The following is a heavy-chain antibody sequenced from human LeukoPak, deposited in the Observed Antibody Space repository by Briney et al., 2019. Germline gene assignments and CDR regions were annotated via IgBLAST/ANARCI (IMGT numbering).Heavy chain of an antibody. CDR3: ARGHKVVMIAVAGKVGGMDV. J-gene: IGHJ6*04. D-gene: IGHD6-19*01. CDR1: GGSFSGYY. V-gene: IGHV4-34*01. CDR2: INHSGST. Sequence: SETLSLTCAVYGGSFSGYYWSWIRQPPGKGLEWIGEINHSGSTNYNPSLKSRVTMSVDTSKNQFSLTLSSVTAADTAVYYCARGHKVVMIAVAGKVGGMDVWGKGTTVTVSS.